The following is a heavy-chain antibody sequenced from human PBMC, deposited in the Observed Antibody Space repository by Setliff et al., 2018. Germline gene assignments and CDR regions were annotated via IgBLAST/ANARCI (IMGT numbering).Heavy chain of an antibody. CDR3: ARDNTMVGATDY. Sequence: PSETLSLTCTVSGGSISSYYWSWIRQPPGKGLEWIGYIYNSGSTNYNPSLKSRVTISVDTPKNQISLKLTSVTAADTAVYFCARDNTMVGATDYWGLGTLVTVSS. CDR1: GGSISSYY. D-gene: IGHD1-26*01. J-gene: IGHJ4*02. V-gene: IGHV4-59*01. CDR2: IYNSGST.